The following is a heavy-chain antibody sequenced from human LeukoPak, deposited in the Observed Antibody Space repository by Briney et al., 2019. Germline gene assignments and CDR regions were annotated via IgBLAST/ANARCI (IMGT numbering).Heavy chain of an antibody. CDR3: ARVNSGYFYYFDY. CDR1: GGSISSYY. D-gene: IGHD3-22*01. V-gene: IGHV4-59*01. J-gene: IGHJ4*02. Sequence: SETLSLTCTVSGGSISSYYWSWIRQPPGKGLEWIGYIYYSGSTNYNPSLKSRVTISVDTSKNQFSLKLSSVTAADTAVYYCARVNSGYFYYFDYWGQGTLVTVSS. CDR2: IYYSGST.